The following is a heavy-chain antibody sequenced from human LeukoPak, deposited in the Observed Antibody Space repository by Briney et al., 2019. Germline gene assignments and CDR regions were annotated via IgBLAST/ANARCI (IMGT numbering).Heavy chain of an antibody. Sequence: SETLSLTCGVSGGSISSTNWWTWVRQPPGKGLEWIGEVNVLGSTNYNPSLESRVTISIDKSENHVSLKLTSVTAADTAMYYCASALTLHWIDYWGQGALVTVSS. D-gene: IGHD1-1*01. CDR2: VNVLGST. J-gene: IGHJ4*02. CDR1: GGSISSTNW. V-gene: IGHV4-4*02. CDR3: ASALTLHWIDY.